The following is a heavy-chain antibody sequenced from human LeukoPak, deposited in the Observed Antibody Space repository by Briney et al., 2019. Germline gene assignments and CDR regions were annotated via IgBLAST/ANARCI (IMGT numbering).Heavy chain of an antibody. CDR2: ITPFNGNT. D-gene: IGHD2-15*01. J-gene: IGHJ4*02. Sequence: SVKVSCKASGYTFTYHYLHWVRQAPGQALEWMGWITPFNGNTNYAQKFQDRVTITRDRSMSTAYMELSSLRSEDTAMYYCAIQEYCSGGSCYFVFDYWGQGTLVTVSS. CDR1: GYTFTYHY. CDR3: AIQEYCSGGSCYFVFDY. V-gene: IGHV1-45*02.